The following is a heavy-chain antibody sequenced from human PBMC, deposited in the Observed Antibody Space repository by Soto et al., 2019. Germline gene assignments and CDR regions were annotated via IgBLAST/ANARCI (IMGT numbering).Heavy chain of an antibody. CDR3: ARWVGASNWFDP. Sequence: ASVKVSCKASGYTFTGYHIQWVRQAPGQGLEWMGWINTNSGDTVYAQKFQGRVTMTRDTSINTAYMEVARLRSDDTAVYYCARWVGASNWFDPWGQGTLVTVSS. V-gene: IGHV1-2*02. CDR1: GYTFTGYH. D-gene: IGHD1-26*01. J-gene: IGHJ5*02. CDR2: INTNSGDT.